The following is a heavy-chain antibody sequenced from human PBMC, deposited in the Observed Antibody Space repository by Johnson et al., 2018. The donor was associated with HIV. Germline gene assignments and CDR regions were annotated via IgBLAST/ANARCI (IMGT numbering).Heavy chain of an antibody. CDR2: ISSSGSTI. V-gene: IGHV3-11*04. CDR3: ARSGESIGSFWAGGAFDI. D-gene: IGHD3/OR15-3a*01. J-gene: IGHJ3*02. Sequence: QVRLVESGGGVVQPGGSQRLSCAASGFIFSDYYMTWIRQAPGTGLEWVSYISSSGSTIYYADSVKGRFPISRDNSKNTRYIQMNSLRAEDTAVYYCARSGESIGSFWAGGAFDIWGKGTMVTVAA. CDR1: GFIFSDYY.